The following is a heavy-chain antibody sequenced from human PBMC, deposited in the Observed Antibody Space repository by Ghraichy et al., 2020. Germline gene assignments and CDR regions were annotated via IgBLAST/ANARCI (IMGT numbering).Heavy chain of an antibody. CDR1: GGSIRSAY. V-gene: IGHV4-59*01. CDR3: ARDRGGYDAHFDY. J-gene: IGHJ4*02. CDR2: IYNSGST. Sequence: SETLSLTCTVSGGSIRSAYWSWIRQPPGKGLEWIGYIYNSGSTNYNPSVKSRVTISLDTPNNQFSLKVTPVTAADTAVYYCARDRGGYDAHFDYWGQGTLVTVSS. D-gene: IGHD5-12*01.